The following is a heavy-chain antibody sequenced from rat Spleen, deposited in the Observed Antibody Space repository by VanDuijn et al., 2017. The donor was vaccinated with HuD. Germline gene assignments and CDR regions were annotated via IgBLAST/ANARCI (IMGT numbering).Heavy chain of an antibody. J-gene: IGHJ2*01. CDR2: ISYDGSST. CDR3: ARPTYYGYNYFDC. D-gene: IGHD1-9*01. V-gene: IGHV5-29*01. CDR1: GFTFSNYG. Sequence: EVQLVESGGGLVQPGRSLKLSCAASGFTFSNYGMAWVRQAPTKGLEWVATISYDGSSTYYRDSVKGRFTGSRDNAKSTLYLQMDSLRAEDTATYYCARPTYYGYNYFDCWGQGVMVTVSS.